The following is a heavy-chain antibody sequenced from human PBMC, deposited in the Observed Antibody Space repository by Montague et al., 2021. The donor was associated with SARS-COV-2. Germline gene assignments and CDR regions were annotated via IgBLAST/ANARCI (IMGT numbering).Heavy chain of an antibody. CDR1: GGSISSSNYY. Sequence: SETLSLTCTVSGGSISSSNYYWDWIRQPPGKGLEWIGSIYDSGSTYYNPSLKSRVTISVDTSKNHFSLKLSSVTAADTAVYYCPRRGRKLLPVATTIGGFDIWGQGTMVTVSS. V-gene: IGHV4-39*02. CDR2: IYDSGST. J-gene: IGHJ3*02. CDR3: PRRGRKLLPVATTIGGFDI. D-gene: IGHD5-12*01.